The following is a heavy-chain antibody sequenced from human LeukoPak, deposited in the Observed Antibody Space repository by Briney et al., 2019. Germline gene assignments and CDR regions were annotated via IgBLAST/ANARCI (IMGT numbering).Heavy chain of an antibody. CDR1: GFTFTTYR. CDR3: ARESCTGNSCYGFDY. Sequence: GGSLRLSCAASGFTFTTYRMNWVRQAPGKGLECVSYISSSSSSIFYSDSVKGRFTISRDNAKNSLYLQMNGLRDEDTAVYYCARESCTGNSCYGFDYWGQGTLVTVSS. J-gene: IGHJ4*02. CDR2: ISSSSSSI. V-gene: IGHV3-48*02. D-gene: IGHD2-15*01.